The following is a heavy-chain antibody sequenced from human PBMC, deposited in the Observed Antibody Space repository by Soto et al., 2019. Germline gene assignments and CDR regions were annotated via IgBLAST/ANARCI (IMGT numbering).Heavy chain of an antibody. CDR2: IYYSGST. J-gene: IGHJ5*02. Sequence: PSETLSLTCTVSGGSISSSSYYWGWIRQPPGKGLEWIGSIYYSGSTYYNPSLKSRVTISVDTSKNQFSLKLSSVTAADTAVYYCARSGRDKNIVLMVYAIFGAFSWFDPWGQGTLVTVSS. CDR1: GGSISSSSYY. CDR3: ARSGRDKNIVLMVYAIFGAFSWFDP. V-gene: IGHV4-39*01. D-gene: IGHD2-8*01.